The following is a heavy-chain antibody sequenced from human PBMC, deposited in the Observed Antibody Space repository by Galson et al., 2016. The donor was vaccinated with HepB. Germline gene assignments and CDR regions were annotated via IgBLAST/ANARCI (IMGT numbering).Heavy chain of an antibody. CDR2: IYYSGRT. Sequence: SETLSLTCAVSGGSVSSYSWTWVRQPPGKGLEWIGHIYYSGRTTYSPSLNTRVTISLDTSKNQVSLKLASVTAADTAVYFCARGRGSGWDSPPYFWGQGSLVAVSS. CDR1: GGSVSSYS. D-gene: IGHD6-19*01. CDR3: ARGRGSGWDSPPYF. V-gene: IGHV4-59*02. J-gene: IGHJ4*02.